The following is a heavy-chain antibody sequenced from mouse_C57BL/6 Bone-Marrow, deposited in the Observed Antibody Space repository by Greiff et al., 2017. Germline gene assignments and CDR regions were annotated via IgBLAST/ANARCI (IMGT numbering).Heavy chain of an antibody. V-gene: IGHV5-6*01. CDR2: ISSGGSYT. J-gene: IGHJ1*03. Sequence: EVMLVESGGDLVKPGGSLKLSCAASGFTFSSYGMSWVRQTPDKRLEWVATISSGGSYTYYPDSVKGRFTISRDNAKNTLYLQMSSLKSEDTAMYYCARYDGYIHWYFDVWGTGTTVTVSS. D-gene: IGHD2-2*01. CDR1: GFTFSSYG. CDR3: ARYDGYIHWYFDV.